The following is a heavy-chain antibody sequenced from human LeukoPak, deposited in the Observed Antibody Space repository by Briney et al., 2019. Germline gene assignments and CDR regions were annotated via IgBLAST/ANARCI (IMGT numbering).Heavy chain of an antibody. V-gene: IGHV3-23*01. CDR2: ISGSGGSA. CDR1: GITLSNYG. J-gene: IGHJ4*02. CDR3: AKRGVVIRVILVGFHKEAYYFDS. D-gene: IGHD3-22*01. Sequence: GGSLRLSCAVSGITLSNYGMSWVRQAPGKGPEWVAGISGSGGSAYYADAVKGRFTISRNNPKNTLYLQMNSLRVEDTAVYFCAKRGVVIRVILVGFHKEAYYFDSWGQGALVTVSS.